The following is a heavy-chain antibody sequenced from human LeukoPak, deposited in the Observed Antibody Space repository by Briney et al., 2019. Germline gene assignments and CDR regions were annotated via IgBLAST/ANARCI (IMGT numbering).Heavy chain of an antibody. V-gene: IGHV3-7*01. CDR1: GFTFNTYW. J-gene: IGHJ6*03. CDR2: IKEDGSEK. D-gene: IGHD3-22*01. CDR3: ARDTYDSSGYHFYYMDV. Sequence: GGSLRLSCAVSGFTFNTYWMSWVRQAPGKGLEWVANIKEDGSEKHYGDSVRGRFTISRDNAKNSLYLRMNSLRAEDTASYFCARDTYDSSGYHFYYMDVWGEGTTVTVSS.